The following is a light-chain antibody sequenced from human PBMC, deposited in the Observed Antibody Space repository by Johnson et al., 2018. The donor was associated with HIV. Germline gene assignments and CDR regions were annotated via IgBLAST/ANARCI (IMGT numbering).Light chain of an antibody. CDR1: SSNIGNNY. CDR2: ENN. J-gene: IGLJ1*01. V-gene: IGLV1-51*02. Sequence: QSVLTQPPSVSAAPGQKVTISCSGSSSNIGNNYVSWYQQLPGTAPKLLIYENNKRPSGIPDRFSGAKSGTSTTLGITGLQSGEAADYYCGTWHSSLSSGFYVFGAGTKVTVL. CDR3: GTWHSSLSSGFYV.